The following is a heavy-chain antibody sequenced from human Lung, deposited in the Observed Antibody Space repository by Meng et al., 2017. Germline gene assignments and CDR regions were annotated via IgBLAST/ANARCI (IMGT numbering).Heavy chain of an antibody. J-gene: IGHJ4*02. D-gene: IGHD4-11*01. CDR1: GGSFSDYY. V-gene: IGHV4-34*01. CDR3: ARGPTTMAHDFDY. Sequence: GQLQQGGAGLLKPSETLSLTCVVSGGSFSDYYWSWIRQSPGKGLEWIGEINHSGSTNYNPSLESRATISVDTSQNNLSLKLSSVTAADSAVYYCARGPTTMAHDFDYWGQGTLVTVSS. CDR2: INHSGST.